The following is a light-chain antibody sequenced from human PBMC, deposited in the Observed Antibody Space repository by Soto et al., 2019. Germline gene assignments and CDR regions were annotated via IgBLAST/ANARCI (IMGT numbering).Light chain of an antibody. CDR3: AAWDDSLNGHVV. J-gene: IGLJ2*01. CDR2: SNN. Sequence: QSVLTQPPSASGTPGQRVTISCSGSSSNIGSHTVNWYQQLPGTAPKLLVYSNNQRPSGVPDRFSGSKSGTSASLAISGLQSEDEADYYCAAWDDSLNGHVVLGGGTKLTVL. V-gene: IGLV1-44*01. CDR1: SSNIGSHT.